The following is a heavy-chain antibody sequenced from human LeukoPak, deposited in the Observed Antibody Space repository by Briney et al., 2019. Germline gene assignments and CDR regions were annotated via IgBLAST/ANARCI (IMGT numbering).Heavy chain of an antibody. D-gene: IGHD3-10*01. Sequence: GASVKVSCKVSGYTLTELSMHWVRQAPGKGLEWMGGFDPEDGETIYAQKFQGRATMTEDTSTDTAYMELSSLRSEDTAVYYCATGTMAPWYYYYGMDVWGQGTTVTVSS. CDR3: ATGTMAPWYYYYGMDV. CDR2: FDPEDGET. J-gene: IGHJ6*02. CDR1: GYTLTELS. V-gene: IGHV1-24*01.